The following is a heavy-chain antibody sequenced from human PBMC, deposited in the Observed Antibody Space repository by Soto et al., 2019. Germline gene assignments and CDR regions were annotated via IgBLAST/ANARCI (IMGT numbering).Heavy chain of an antibody. CDR1: GFNFNNFA. J-gene: IGHJ6*02. D-gene: IGHD3-16*01. Sequence: GGSLRLSCAGSGFNFNNFAMHWVRQVPGTGLEYVSSISETGGSTFHADSVKGRFIISRDNSKRTLFLQMSRLRVEDTAVYYCVKGSRGEDYYYYNGVDVWGQGNTVTVSS. CDR3: VKGSRGEDYYYYNGVDV. V-gene: IGHV3-64D*06. CDR2: ISETGGST.